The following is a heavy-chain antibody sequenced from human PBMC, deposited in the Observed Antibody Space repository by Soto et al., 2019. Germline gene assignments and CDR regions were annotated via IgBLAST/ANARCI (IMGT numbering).Heavy chain of an antibody. CDR3: ARDDYRVFDP. V-gene: IGHV4-59*06. J-gene: IGHJ5*02. CDR1: GGSISSYY. D-gene: IGHD4-4*01. Sequence: SETLSLTCTVSGGSISSYYWSWIRQHPGKGLEWIGSIYYSGSTYYNSSLKSRITISIDRSKNQFSLKLSSVTAADTAVYYCARDDYRVFDPWGQGTLVTVSS. CDR2: IYYSGST.